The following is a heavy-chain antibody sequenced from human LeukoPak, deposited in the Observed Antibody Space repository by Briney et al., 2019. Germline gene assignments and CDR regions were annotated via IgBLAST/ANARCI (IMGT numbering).Heavy chain of an antibody. CDR1: GFTLSSYS. V-gene: IGHV3-48*04. Sequence: GGSLRLSCAASGFTLSSYSMNWVRQAPGKGLEWVSYISSSGSTKYYVDSVKGRFIISRDNAKNSLYLQMNSLRAEDTAIYYCARGGSSWYYFDYWGQGTLVTVSS. CDR3: ARGGSSWYYFDY. J-gene: IGHJ4*02. D-gene: IGHD6-13*01. CDR2: ISSSGSTK.